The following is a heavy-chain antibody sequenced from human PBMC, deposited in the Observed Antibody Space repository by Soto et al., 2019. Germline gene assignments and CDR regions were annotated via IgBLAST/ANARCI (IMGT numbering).Heavy chain of an antibody. CDR1: GFTFSSFG. D-gene: IGHD2-15*01. CDR3: AKGGGTGAYYGMDV. V-gene: IGHV3-30*18. Sequence: QVQLVESGGGVVQPGRSLRLSCAASGFTFSSFGMHWVRQAPGKGLERVAVISYDGSNKYYADSVKGRFTISRHNSKNTLYLQMNSLRAEDTALYYCAKGGGTGAYYGMDVWGQGTTVTVSS. J-gene: IGHJ6*02. CDR2: ISYDGSNK.